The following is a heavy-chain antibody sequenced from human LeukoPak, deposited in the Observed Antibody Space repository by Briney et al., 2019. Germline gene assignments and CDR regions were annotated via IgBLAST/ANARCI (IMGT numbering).Heavy chain of an antibody. CDR1: GYTFTNYY. D-gene: IGHD3-10*01. J-gene: IGHJ4*02. Sequence: RGASVKVSCKASGYTFTNYYMHWVRQAPGQGLEWMGIINPSGGSTSYAQKFQGRVTMTRDTSTSTVYMELSSLRSEDKAVYYCARGGDYGSGSTRRYFDYWGQGTLVTVSS. CDR2: INPSGGST. CDR3: ARGGDYGSGSTRRYFDY. V-gene: IGHV1-46*01.